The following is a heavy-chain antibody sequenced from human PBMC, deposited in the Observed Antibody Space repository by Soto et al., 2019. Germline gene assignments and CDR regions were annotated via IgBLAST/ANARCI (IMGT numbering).Heavy chain of an antibody. CDR2: INPNAVST. Sequence: QVQLVQSGAEVKKPGASVKVSCKASGYTLATFYMNWVRQAPGQGLEWMGIINPNAVSTSYPQKFPGRVTMTRDTSTSTVYMELGSLRSEDTAVYYCARMPGSYYKFDYWGQGTLVTVSS. CDR1: GYTLATFY. J-gene: IGHJ4*02. CDR3: ARMPGSYYKFDY. V-gene: IGHV1-46*01. D-gene: IGHD1-26*01.